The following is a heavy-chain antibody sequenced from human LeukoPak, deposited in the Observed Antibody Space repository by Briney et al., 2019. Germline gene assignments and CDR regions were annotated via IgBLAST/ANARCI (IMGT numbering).Heavy chain of an antibody. CDR2: ISGSGGST. V-gene: IGHV3-23*01. J-gene: IGHJ3*02. CDR3: AKDGPLYSSSWPDDAFDI. CDR1: GFTFSSYA. D-gene: IGHD6-13*01. Sequence: GGSLRLSCAASGFTFSSYAMSWVRQAPGKGLEWVSAISGSGGSTYYADSVKGRFTTSRDNSKNTLYLQMNSLRAEDTALYYCAKDGPLYSSSWPDDAFDIWGQGTMVTVSS.